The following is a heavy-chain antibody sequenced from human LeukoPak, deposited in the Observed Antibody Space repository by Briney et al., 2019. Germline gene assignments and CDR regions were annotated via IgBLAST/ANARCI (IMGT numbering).Heavy chain of an antibody. CDR3: ARAKRNAFDI. CDR2: ISRSSSTI. CDR1: GGSFSGYY. J-gene: IGHJ3*02. V-gene: IGHV3-11*04. Sequence: GTLSLTCAVYGGSFSGYYWSWIRQAPGKGLEWVSYISRSSSTIYYADSVKGRFTISRDNAKNSLYLQMNSLRAEDTAVYYCARAKRNAFDIWGQGTMVTVSS.